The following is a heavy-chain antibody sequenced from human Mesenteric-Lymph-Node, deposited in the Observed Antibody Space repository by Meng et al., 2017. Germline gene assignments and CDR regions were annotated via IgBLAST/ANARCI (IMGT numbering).Heavy chain of an antibody. CDR1: GGSISSSNW. Sequence: QGRPEGAGPGLVKPPGPLSLTCAVSGGSISSSNWWSWVRQPPGKGLEWIGEIYHSGSTNYNPSLKSRVTISVDKSKNQFSLKLSSVTAADTAVYYCARATYYYDSSGYSIDYWGQGTLVTVSS. D-gene: IGHD3-22*01. V-gene: IGHV4-4*03. CDR3: ARATYYYDSSGYSIDY. J-gene: IGHJ4*02. CDR2: IYHSGST.